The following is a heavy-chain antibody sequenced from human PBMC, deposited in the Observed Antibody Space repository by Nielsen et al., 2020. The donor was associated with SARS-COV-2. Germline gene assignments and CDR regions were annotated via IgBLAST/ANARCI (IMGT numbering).Heavy chain of an antibody. V-gene: IGHV4-59*01. CDR1: GGSISSYY. CDR2: IYYSGST. D-gene: IGHD2-2*01. J-gene: IGHJ5*02. CDR3: ARVGSIVVVPAAISWFDP. Sequence: SETPLPCTVSGGSISSYYWSWIRQPPGKGLEWIGYIYYSGSTNYNPSLKSRVTISVDTSKNQFSLKLSSVTAADTAVYYCARVGSIVVVPAAISWFDPWGQGTLVTVS.